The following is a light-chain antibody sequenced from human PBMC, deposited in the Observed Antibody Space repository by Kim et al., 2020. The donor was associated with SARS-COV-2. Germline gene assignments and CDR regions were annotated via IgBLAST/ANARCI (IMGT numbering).Light chain of an antibody. CDR2: GAS. V-gene: IGKV1-39*01. J-gene: IGKJ2*02. CDR1: LNIDNY. CDR3: QQSYSTPWT. Sequence: SASLGDTVTITCRTSLNIDNYFNWYPQQPGKAPKLLIFGASNLQTGGPSRFSGSGSGTEFSLSVSSLQPEDSATYYCQQSYSTPWTFGQGTKLEI.